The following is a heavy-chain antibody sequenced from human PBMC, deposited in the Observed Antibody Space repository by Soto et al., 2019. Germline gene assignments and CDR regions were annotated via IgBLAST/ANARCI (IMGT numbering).Heavy chain of an antibody. V-gene: IGHV4-34*01. Sequence: SETLSLTCAVYGGSFSGYYWSWIRQPPGKGLEWIGEINHSGSTNYNPSLKSRVTISVDTSKSQFSLKLSSVTAADTAVYYCARAPRVGVATIGYYYYYYGMDVWGQGTTVTVS. CDR3: ARAPRVGVATIGYYYYYYGMDV. CDR2: INHSGST. CDR1: GGSFSGYY. D-gene: IGHD5-12*01. J-gene: IGHJ6*02.